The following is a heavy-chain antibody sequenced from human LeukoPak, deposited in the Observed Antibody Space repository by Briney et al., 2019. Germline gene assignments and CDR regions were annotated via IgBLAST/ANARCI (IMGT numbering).Heavy chain of an antibody. V-gene: IGHV4-59*08. Sequence: SETLSLTCTVSGGSISSYCWSWIRQPPGKGLEWIGYIYYSGSTNYNPSLKSRVTISVDTSKNQFSLKLSSVTAADTAVYYCARHREVRGVYYMDVWGKGTTVTVSS. CDR1: GGSISSYC. D-gene: IGHD3-10*01. J-gene: IGHJ6*03. CDR2: IYYSGST. CDR3: ARHREVRGVYYMDV.